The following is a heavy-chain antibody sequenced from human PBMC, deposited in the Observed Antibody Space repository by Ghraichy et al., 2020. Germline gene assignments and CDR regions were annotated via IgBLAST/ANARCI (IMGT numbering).Heavy chain of an antibody. J-gene: IGHJ2*01. V-gene: IGHV4-4*02. CDR1: GGSISSSYW. CDR2: TFHSGSP. CDR3: AVGVHYGGWSFDR. Sequence: SQTLSLTCAVSGGSISSSYWWSWVRQFPGKGLEWIGETFHSGSPNYNPSLQSRATLSVDKSKNQYFLNLASVTAADTAIYYCAVGVHYGGWSFDRWSRAPLVAVAA. D-gene: IGHD4-17*01.